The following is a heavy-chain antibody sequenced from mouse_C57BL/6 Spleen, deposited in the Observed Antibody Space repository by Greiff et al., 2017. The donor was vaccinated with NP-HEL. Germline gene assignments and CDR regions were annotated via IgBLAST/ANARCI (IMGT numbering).Heavy chain of an antibody. D-gene: IGHD2-1*01. CDR1: GYTFTSYW. V-gene: IGHV1-64*01. J-gene: IGHJ3*01. CDR3: ARAGKYGNYGWFAY. Sequence: VKLQQPGAELVKPGASVKLSCKASGYTFTSYWMHWVKQRPGQGLEWIGMIHPNSGSTNYNEKFKSKATLTVDKSSSTAYMQLSSLTSEDSAVYYCARAGKYGNYGWFAYWGQGTLVTVSA. CDR2: IHPNSGST.